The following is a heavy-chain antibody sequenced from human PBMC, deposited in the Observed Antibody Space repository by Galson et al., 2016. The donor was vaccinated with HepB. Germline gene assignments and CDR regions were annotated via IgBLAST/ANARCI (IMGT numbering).Heavy chain of an antibody. Sequence: SLRLSCAVFGFTVSNNYMSWVRQAPGKGLEWVSVIYSGGSTYYADSVKGRFTISRDNSKNTAYLQMNSLRDEDTAVYYCAGLWFGELARVFWGRGTLVTVSS. CDR1: GFTVSNNY. J-gene: IGHJ4*02. D-gene: IGHD3-10*01. V-gene: IGHV3-53*01. CDR2: IYSGGST. CDR3: AGLWFGELARVF.